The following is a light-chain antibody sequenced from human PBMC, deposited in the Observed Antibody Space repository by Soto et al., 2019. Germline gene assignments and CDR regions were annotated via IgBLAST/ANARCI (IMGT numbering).Light chain of an antibody. CDR2: RNN. J-gene: IGLJ3*02. Sequence: QSVLTQPPSASGTPGQRVTISCSGSTSNIGNNYVCWYQQLPGTAPKLLIQRNNERPSGVPDRFSGSKSGNTASLTISSLQFEDEADYYCCSYTTTYTLVFGGGTKLTVL. CDR1: TSNIGNNY. CDR3: CSYTTTYTLV. V-gene: IGLV1-47*01.